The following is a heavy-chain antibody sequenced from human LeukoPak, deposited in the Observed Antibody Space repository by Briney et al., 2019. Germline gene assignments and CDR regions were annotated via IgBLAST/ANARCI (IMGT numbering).Heavy chain of an antibody. V-gene: IGHV3-23*01. CDR1: GLTFSSHA. J-gene: IGHJ4*02. CDR2: ISSSGSGGSI. D-gene: IGHD6-19*01. Sequence: PGGSLRLSCEASGLTFSSHAMTWVRQAPGKGLEWVSGISSSGSGGSIHYADSVMGRFTISRDNSKNTLHLQMNSLRAEDTGIYYRAKEKTGWSGVIDSWGQGTQVTVSS. CDR3: AKEKTGWSGVIDS.